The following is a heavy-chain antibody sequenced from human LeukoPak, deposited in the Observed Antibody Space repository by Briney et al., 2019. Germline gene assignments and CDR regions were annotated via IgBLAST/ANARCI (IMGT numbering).Heavy chain of an antibody. Sequence: GGSLGLSCAASGFTFDDYAMHWVRQAPGKGLEWVSGISWNSGSIGYADSVKGRFTISRDNAKNSLYLQMNSLRAEDTALYYCANRRYGYWGQGTLVTVSS. D-gene: IGHD3-16*01. CDR2: ISWNSGSI. V-gene: IGHV3-9*01. CDR3: ANRRYGY. J-gene: IGHJ4*02. CDR1: GFTFDDYA.